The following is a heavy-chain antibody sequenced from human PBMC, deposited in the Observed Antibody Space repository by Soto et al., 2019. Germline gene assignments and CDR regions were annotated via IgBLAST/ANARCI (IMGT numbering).Heavy chain of an antibody. CDR2: INHSGST. V-gene: IGHV4-34*01. Sequence: PSETLSLTCAVYGGSFSGYYWSWIRQPPGKGLEWIGEINHSGSTNYNPSLKSRVTISVDTSKNQFSLKLSSVTAADTAMYYCARGRYYYGSGSYPNWFDPWGQGTLVTVS. CDR1: GGSFSGYY. J-gene: IGHJ5*02. CDR3: ARGRYYYGSGSYPNWFDP. D-gene: IGHD3-10*01.